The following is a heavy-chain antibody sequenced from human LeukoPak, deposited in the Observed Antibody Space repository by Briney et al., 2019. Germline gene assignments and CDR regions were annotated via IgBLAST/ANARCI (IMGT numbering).Heavy chain of an antibody. CDR2: IIPILGIA. CDR1: GGTFSSYA. V-gene: IGHV1-69*04. J-gene: IGHJ6*03. CDR3: ARDLGLDSSGFLYWSYYYYMDV. D-gene: IGHD3-22*01. Sequence: EASVKVSCKASGGTFSSYAISWVRQAPGQGLEWMGRIIPILGIANYAQKFQGRVTITADKSTSTAYMELSSLRSEDTAVYYCARDLGLDSSGFLYWSYYYYMDVWGKGTTVTASS.